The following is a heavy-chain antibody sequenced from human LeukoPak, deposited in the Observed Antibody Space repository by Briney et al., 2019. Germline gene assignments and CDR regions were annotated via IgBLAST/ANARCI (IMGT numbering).Heavy chain of an antibody. Sequence: SETLSLTCTVSGGSISSYYWSWIRQPAGKGLEWIGRIYTSGSTNYNPSLKSRVTMSVDTSKNQFSLKLSSVTAADTAVYYCASEGGELNPEIYDSSGYPHYFDHWGQGTLVTVSS. CDR2: IYTSGST. CDR1: GGSISSYY. V-gene: IGHV4-4*07. J-gene: IGHJ4*02. CDR3: ASEGGELNPEIYDSSGYPHYFDH. D-gene: IGHD3-22*01.